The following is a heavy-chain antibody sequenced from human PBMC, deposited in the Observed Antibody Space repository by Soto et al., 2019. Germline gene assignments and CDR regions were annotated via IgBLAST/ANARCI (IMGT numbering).Heavy chain of an antibody. Sequence: GASVKVSCKASGGTFSSYTISWVRQAPGQGLEWMGRIIPILGIANYAQKFQGRVTITADKSTSTAYMELSSLRSEDTAVYYCARDPAPPGYEDAFDIWGQGTMVTVSS. J-gene: IGHJ3*02. CDR2: IIPILGIA. CDR1: GGTFSSYT. CDR3: ARDPAPPGYEDAFDI. D-gene: IGHD2-2*01. V-gene: IGHV1-69*04.